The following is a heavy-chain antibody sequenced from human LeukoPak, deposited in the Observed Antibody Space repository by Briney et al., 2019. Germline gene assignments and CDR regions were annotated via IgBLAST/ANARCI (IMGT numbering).Heavy chain of an antibody. Sequence: SVKVSCKASGGIFSSSAISWVRQAPGQGLEWMGRIITVFGTANYAQKFEGRVTITADKSASTVYMELSSLRSEDSAVYYCAKAALVGTHYFDHWGQGTLVTVSS. CDR3: AKAALVGTHYFDH. CDR1: GGIFSSSA. CDR2: IITVFGTA. D-gene: IGHD3-3*02. V-gene: IGHV1-69*06. J-gene: IGHJ4*02.